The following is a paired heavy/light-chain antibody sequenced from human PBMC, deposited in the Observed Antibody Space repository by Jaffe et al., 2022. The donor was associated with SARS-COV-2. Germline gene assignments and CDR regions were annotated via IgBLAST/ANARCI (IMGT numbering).Light chain of an antibody. CDR1: QNVGSTY. CDR2: GAS. J-gene: IGKJ2*02. CDR3: QQYGSSPCT. Sequence: EIVLTQSPGTLSLSPGERATLSCRASQNVGSTYFAWYQQKSGQAPRLLIYGASSRATGVPDRFSGSGSGTDFTLTISRLEPEDFAVYYCQQYGSSPCTFGQGTKLEIK. V-gene: IGKV3-20*01.
Heavy chain of an antibody. Sequence: QLQMQESGPGLVKSSETLSLSCTVSGGSISSNSYSWAWIRQTPGKGLEWIGSISYTGNTYYNPSLKGRVAITIDTSTSQFSLKLSSVTAADTAVFYCARHVYFHSVGYYFDYWGQGNLVTVSS. V-gene: IGHV4-39*01. J-gene: IGHJ4*02. CDR1: GGSISSNSYS. D-gene: IGHD3-9*01. CDR3: ARHVYFHSVGYYFDY. CDR2: ISYTGNT.